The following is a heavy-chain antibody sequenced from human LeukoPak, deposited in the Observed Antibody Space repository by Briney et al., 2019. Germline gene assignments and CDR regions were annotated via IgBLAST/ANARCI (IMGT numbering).Heavy chain of an antibody. Sequence: GGSLRLSCTASGFTFGDYAMSWVRQAPGKGLEWVGFIRSKAYGGTTEYAASVKGRFTISRDDSKSIAYLQMNSLKTEDTAVYYCTAFGYSYGYGLLDYRGQGTLVTVSS. CDR1: GFTFGDYA. D-gene: IGHD5-18*01. CDR3: TAFGYSYGYGLLDY. CDR2: IRSKAYGGTT. J-gene: IGHJ4*02. V-gene: IGHV3-49*04.